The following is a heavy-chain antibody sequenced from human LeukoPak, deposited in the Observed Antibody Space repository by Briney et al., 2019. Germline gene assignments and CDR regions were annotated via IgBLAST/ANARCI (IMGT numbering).Heavy chain of an antibody. CDR2: IIPILGIA. J-gene: IGHJ6*02. V-gene: IGHV1-69*04. CDR3: ARRGDCSSTSCSTPPYYYYGMDV. D-gene: IGHD2-2*02. CDR1: GGTFSSYA. Sequence: GASVKVSCKAFGGTFSSYAISWVRQAPGQGLEWMGRIIPILGIANYAQKFQGRVTITVDKSTSTAYMELSSLRSEDTAVYYCARRGDCSSTSCSTPPYYYYGMDVWGQGTTVTVSS.